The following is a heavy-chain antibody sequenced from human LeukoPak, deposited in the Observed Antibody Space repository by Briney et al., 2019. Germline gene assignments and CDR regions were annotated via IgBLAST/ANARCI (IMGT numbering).Heavy chain of an antibody. Sequence: SETLSLTCTVSGASITNYYWNWIRQPAGKGLEWIGRIYTNGNTKYNPSLTSRLTFSVDTSKNQFSLRLSSVTAADTAVYYCARGGVPGAGNWFDPWGQGTLVTVSS. CDR1: GASITNYY. CDR2: IYTNGNT. CDR3: ARGGVPGAGNWFDP. J-gene: IGHJ5*02. V-gene: IGHV4-4*07. D-gene: IGHD2-2*01.